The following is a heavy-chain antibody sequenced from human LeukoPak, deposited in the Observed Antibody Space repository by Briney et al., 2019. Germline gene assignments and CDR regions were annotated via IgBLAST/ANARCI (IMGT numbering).Heavy chain of an antibody. Sequence: SETLSLTCTVSGGSISSSDSYWAWVRQPPGKGLEWIGSICFSRTTYYNPSLKSRVTMSIDTSKNHFSLKLSSVTAADTAVYYCASSYGSGRFSPFDYWGQGTLVTVSS. CDR3: ASSYGSGRFSPFDY. D-gene: IGHD3-10*01. V-gene: IGHV4-39*02. J-gene: IGHJ4*02. CDR2: ICFSRTT. CDR1: GGSISSSDSY.